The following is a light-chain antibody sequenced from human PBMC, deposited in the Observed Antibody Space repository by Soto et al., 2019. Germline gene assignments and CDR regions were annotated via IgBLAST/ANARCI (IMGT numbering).Light chain of an antibody. CDR3: QQRSNWPLT. V-gene: IGKV3D-20*02. CDR1: QSVSSNY. CDR2: GAS. J-gene: IGKJ4*01. Sequence: EIVLTQSPGTLSLSPGESATLSCRASQSVSSNYLAWYQQKPGQAPRLLIYGASSRATGIPDRFRGSGSGADFTLTISSLEPAGFAVYYCQQRSNWPLTFGGGTKVDIK.